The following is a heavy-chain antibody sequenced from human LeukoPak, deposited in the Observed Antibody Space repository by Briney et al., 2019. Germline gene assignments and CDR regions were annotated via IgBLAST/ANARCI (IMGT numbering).Heavy chain of an antibody. CDR1: GGSFSGYY. Sequence: SETLSLTCAVYGGSFSGYYWSWIRQPPGKGLEWIGEINHSGSTNYNPSLKSRVTISVDTSKNQFSLKLSSVTAADTAVYYCASHRTYYYDSSGYYYEDYWGQGTLVTVSS. V-gene: IGHV4-34*01. CDR3: ASHRTYYYDSSGYYYEDY. J-gene: IGHJ4*02. D-gene: IGHD3-22*01. CDR2: INHSGST.